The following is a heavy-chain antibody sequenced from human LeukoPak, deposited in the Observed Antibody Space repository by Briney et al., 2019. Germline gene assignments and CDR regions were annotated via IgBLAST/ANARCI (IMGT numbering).Heavy chain of an antibody. J-gene: IGHJ6*03. CDR1: GFTFSSYS. CDR2: ISSSSSYI. D-gene: IGHD5-12*01. CDR3: ARDTTTYVLYYYYYMDV. V-gene: IGHV3-21*01. Sequence: PGGSLRLSCAASGFTFSSYSMNWVRQAPGKGLEWVSSISSSSSYIYYADSVKGRFTISRDNAKNSLYLQMNSLRAEDTAVYYCARDTTTYVLYYYYYMDVWGKGTTVTVSS.